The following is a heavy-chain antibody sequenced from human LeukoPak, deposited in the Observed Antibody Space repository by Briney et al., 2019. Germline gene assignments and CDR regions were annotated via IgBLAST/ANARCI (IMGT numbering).Heavy chain of an antibody. J-gene: IGHJ4*02. V-gene: IGHV1-69*13. CDR1: GGTFSSYA. Sequence: SVKVSCKASGGTFSSYAISWVRQALGQGLEWMGGVIPIFGTANYAQKFQGRVTITADESTSTAYMELSSLRSEDTAVYYCARDLGAAGTVNWGQGTLVTVSS. D-gene: IGHD6-13*01. CDR3: ARDLGAAGTVN. CDR2: VIPIFGTA.